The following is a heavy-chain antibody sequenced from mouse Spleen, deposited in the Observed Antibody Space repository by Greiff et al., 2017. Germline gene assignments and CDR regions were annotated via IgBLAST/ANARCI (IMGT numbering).Heavy chain of an antibody. J-gene: IGHJ4*01. D-gene: IGHD3-1*01. V-gene: IGHV7-3*01. CDR1: GFTFTDYY. Sequence: EVKLMESGGGLVQPGGSLSLSCAASGFTFTDYYMSWVRQPPGKALEWLGFIRNKANGYTTEYSASVKGRFTISRDNSQSILYLQMNALRAEDSATYYCARYYGVARDAMDYWGQGTSVTVSS. CDR2: IRNKANGYTT. CDR3: ARYYGVARDAMDY.